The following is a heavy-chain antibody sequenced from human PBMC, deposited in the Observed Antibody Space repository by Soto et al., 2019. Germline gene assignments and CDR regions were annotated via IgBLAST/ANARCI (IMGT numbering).Heavy chain of an antibody. J-gene: IGHJ4*02. CDR2: INPNSGGT. V-gene: IGHV1-2*02. CDR1: GYTFTGYY. D-gene: IGHD5-18*01. Sequence: ASVKVSCKASGYTFTGYYMHWVRQAPGQGLEWMGWINPNSGGTNYAQKFQGRVTMTRDTSISTAYMELSRLRSDDTAVYYCARNGGYSYGSSDYWGQGTLVTVSS. CDR3: ARNGGYSYGSSDY.